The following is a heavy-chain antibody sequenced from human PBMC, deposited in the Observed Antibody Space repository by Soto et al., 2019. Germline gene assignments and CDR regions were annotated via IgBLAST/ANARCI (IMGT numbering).Heavy chain of an antibody. J-gene: IGHJ6*02. V-gene: IGHV4-4*07. Sequence: SETLSRTCTVSGASIINAYWSWIRQAAGKRLEWMGRIHSSGAVNYNTTPKSRVSISRDTSKNQISLKMSSVHAAETAVYYCARDNIVSKGYGMDVWGQGTTVTVSS. CDR2: IHSSGAV. CDR1: GASIINAY. D-gene: IGHD5-12*01. CDR3: ARDNIVSKGYGMDV.